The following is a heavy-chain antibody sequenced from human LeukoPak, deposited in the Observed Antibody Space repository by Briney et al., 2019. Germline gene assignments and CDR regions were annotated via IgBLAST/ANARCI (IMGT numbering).Heavy chain of an antibody. CDR1: GGSISSSSYY. CDR3: ARAYSSSWYFNWFDP. CDR2: IYYSGST. V-gene: IGHV4-39*01. D-gene: IGHD6-13*01. J-gene: IGHJ5*02. Sequence: SETLSLTCFVSGGSISSSSYYWGWIRQPPGKGLEWIGSIYYSGSTYYNPSLMSRVTISVDTSENKFSLKLSSVTAADTAVYFCARAYSSSWYFNWFDPWGQGTLVTVSS.